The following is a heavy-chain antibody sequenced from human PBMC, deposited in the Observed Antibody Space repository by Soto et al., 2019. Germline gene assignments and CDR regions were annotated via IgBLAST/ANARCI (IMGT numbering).Heavy chain of an antibody. V-gene: IGHV1-18*01. D-gene: IGHD1-26*01. J-gene: IGHJ6*02. CDR1: GYTFTSYG. CDR3: ARDPRGSYQSYYYYYGMDV. CDR2: ISAYNGNT. Sequence: GASVKVSCKASGYTFTSYGISWVRQAPGQGLEWMGWISAYNGNTNYAQKLQGRVTMTTDTSTSTAYMELRSLRSDDTAVYYCARDPRGSYQSYYYYYGMDVWGQGTTVTVSS.